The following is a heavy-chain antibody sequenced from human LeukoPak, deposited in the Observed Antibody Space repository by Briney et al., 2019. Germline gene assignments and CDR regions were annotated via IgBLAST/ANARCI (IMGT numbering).Heavy chain of an antibody. CDR2: IYTSGST. Sequence: SETLSLTCTVSGGSISSYYWSCIRQPAGKGLEWIGRIYTSGSTSYNPSLRSRVTMSVDTSKNQFSLKLSSVTAADTAVYYCARGRQASRGSYDAFDIWGQGTMVIVSS. J-gene: IGHJ3*02. V-gene: IGHV4-4*07. CDR1: GGSISSYY. CDR3: ARGRQASRGSYDAFDI. D-gene: IGHD1-26*01.